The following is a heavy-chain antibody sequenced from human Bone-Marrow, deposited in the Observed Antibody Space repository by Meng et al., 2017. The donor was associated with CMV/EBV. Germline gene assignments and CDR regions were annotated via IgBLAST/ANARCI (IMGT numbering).Heavy chain of an antibody. D-gene: IGHD2-2*01. Sequence: SVKVSCKASGGTFSSYAISWVRQAPGQGLEWMGGIIPILGIANYAQKFQGRVTITADKSTSTAYMELSSLRSEDTAVYYCARGSYCSSTSCYRTKDYYYYGMDVWGQGTMVTVSS. CDR1: GGTFSSYA. J-gene: IGHJ6*02. V-gene: IGHV1-69*10. CDR2: IIPILGIA. CDR3: ARGSYCSSTSCYRTKDYYYYGMDV.